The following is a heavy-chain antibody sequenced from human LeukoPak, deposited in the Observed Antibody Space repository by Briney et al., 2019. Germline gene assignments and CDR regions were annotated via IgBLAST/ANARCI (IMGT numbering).Heavy chain of an antibody. CDR2: IIPIFGTA. D-gene: IGHD3-16*01. J-gene: IGHJ6*03. CDR1: GGTFSSYA. Sequence: ASVKVSCKASGGTFSSYAISWVRQAPGQGFEWMGGIIPIFGTANYAQKFQGRVTITADKSTSTAYMELSSLRSEDTAVYYCARWVGDYYYYYMDVWGKGTTVTVSS. CDR3: ARWVGDYYYYYMDV. V-gene: IGHV1-69*06.